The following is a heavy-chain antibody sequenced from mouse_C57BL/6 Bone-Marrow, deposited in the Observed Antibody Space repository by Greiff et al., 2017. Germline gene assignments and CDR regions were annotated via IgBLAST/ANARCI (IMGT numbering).Heavy chain of an antibody. D-gene: IGHD2-3*01. J-gene: IGHJ3*01. V-gene: IGHV2-2*01. Sequence: VQLQQSGPGLVQPSQSLSITCTVSGFSLTSYGVHWVRQSPGQGLEWLGVIWSGGSTDYNAAFISRLSISKDNSKSHVFFKMNSLQADDTAIYYCARKGYDGWAWFAYWGQGTLVTVSA. CDR2: IWSGGST. CDR1: GFSLTSYG. CDR3: ARKGYDGWAWFAY.